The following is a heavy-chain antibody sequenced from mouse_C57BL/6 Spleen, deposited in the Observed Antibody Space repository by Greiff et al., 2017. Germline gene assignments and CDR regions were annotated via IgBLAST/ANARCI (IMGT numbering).Heavy chain of an antibody. Sequence: QVQLQQPGAELVKPGASVKLSCKASGYTFTSYWMHWVKQRPGRGLEWIGRIDPSSGGTKYNEKFKSKATLTVDKPSSTAYMQLSSLTSAAYSVYYCARGDYYGGSLDYWGQGTPLTVSS. CDR2: IDPSSGGT. D-gene: IGHD1-1*01. CDR1: GYTFTSYW. CDR3: ARGDYYGGSLDY. V-gene: IGHV1-72*01. J-gene: IGHJ2*01.